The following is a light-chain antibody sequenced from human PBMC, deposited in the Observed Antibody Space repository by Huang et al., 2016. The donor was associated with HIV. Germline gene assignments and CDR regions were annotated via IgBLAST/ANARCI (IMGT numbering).Light chain of an antibody. V-gene: IGKV1-39*01. Sequence: IQMTQSPTSLSASVGDRVSIACRASQSISTYLNWYQQKPGKAPKLLISSASALHSGVPSSFSGSGSGTDFTLTIRGLQLDDFATYYCQQSYSPLSSFGPGTRL. J-gene: IGKJ5*01. CDR1: QSISTY. CDR3: QQSYSPLSS. CDR2: SAS.